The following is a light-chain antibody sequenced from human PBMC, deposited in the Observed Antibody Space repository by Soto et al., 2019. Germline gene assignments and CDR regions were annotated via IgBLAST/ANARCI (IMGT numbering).Light chain of an antibody. J-gene: IGKJ4*01. CDR2: RAS. V-gene: IGKV3-15*01. Sequence: EIVMTQSPATLSVSPGETATLSCRAGQNVNTNLAWYQQKPGQGPRLLIYRASTRATDIPDRFSGSGSGTEFTLTISGLQSEDSATYYCQQAATFPLTFGGGTDVEI. CDR3: QQAATFPLT. CDR1: QNVNTN.